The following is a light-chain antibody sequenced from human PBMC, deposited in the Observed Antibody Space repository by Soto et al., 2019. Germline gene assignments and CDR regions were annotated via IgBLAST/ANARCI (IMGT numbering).Light chain of an antibody. CDR2: YDS. CDR1: NIGSKS. V-gene: IGLV3-21*04. J-gene: IGLJ1*01. CDR3: QVWDSSSDHYHV. Sequence: SYELTQPPSVSVAPGKTARITCGGNNIGSKSVHWYQQKPGQAPVLVIYYDSDRPSGIPERFSGSNSGNTATLTISRVEAGDEADYYCQVWDSSSDHYHVFGTGTKLTVL.